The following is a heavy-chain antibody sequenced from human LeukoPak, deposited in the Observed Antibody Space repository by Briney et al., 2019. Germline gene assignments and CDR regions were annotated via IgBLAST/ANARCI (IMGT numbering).Heavy chain of an antibody. Sequence: PGGSLRLSCAASGFTFSSYSMNWVRQAPGKGLEWVSYISSSSSTIYYADSVKGRFTISRDNAKNSLYLQMNSLRDEDTAVYYCARRGYCSGGSCYPLDYWGQGTLVTVSS. V-gene: IGHV3-48*02. J-gene: IGHJ4*02. CDR3: ARRGYCSGGSCYPLDY. CDR1: GFTFSSYS. D-gene: IGHD2-15*01. CDR2: ISSSSSTI.